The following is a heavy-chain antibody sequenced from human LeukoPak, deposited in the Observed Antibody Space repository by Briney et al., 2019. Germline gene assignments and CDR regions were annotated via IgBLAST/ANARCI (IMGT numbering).Heavy chain of an antibody. D-gene: IGHD2-2*01. CDR2: IKQDGSEK. Sequence: GGSLRLSCAASGFTFSSYWMSWVRQAPGKGLEWVANIKQDGSEKHYVDSVKGRFTISRDNAENSLYLQMNSLRAEDTAVYYCARVPYCSSTSCYAIFDYWGQGTPVTIPS. J-gene: IGHJ4*02. CDR1: GFTFSSYW. CDR3: ARVPYCSSTSCYAIFDY. V-gene: IGHV3-7*05.